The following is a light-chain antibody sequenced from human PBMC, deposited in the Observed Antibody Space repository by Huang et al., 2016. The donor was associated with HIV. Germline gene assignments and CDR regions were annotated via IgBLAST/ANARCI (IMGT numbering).Light chain of an antibody. V-gene: IGKV3-20*01. J-gene: IGKJ1*01. Sequence: EIVLTQSPGTLSLSPGERATLSCRASQGISADYLAWYQQKPGHATRLLIYAASSTATGIPYRFCVSGSGTDFTLTIYRLEPEDFAVYFCQQYAGSPWTFGQGTKVEIK. CDR3: QQYAGSPWT. CDR1: QGISADY. CDR2: AAS.